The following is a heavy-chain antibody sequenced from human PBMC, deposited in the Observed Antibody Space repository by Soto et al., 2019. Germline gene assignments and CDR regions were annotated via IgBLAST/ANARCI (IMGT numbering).Heavy chain of an antibody. J-gene: IGHJ4*02. CDR3: ASRYTYYYDSSGPSGFDY. CDR1: GFTFSSYA. CDR2: ISGSGGST. Sequence: LRLSCAASGFTFSSYAMSWVRQAPGKGLEWVSAISGSGGSTYYADSVKGRFTISRDNSKNTLYLQMNSLRAEDTAVYYCASRYTYYYDSSGPSGFDYWGQGTLVTVSS. D-gene: IGHD3-22*01. V-gene: IGHV3-23*01.